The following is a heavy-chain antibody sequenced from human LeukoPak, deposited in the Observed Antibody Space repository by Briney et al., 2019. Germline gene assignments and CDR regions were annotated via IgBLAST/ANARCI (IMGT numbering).Heavy chain of an antibody. CDR1: GFTFSSYW. D-gene: IGHD3-10*01. V-gene: IGHV3-74*01. Sequence: PGGSLRLSCAAFGFTFSSYWMHWVRQAPGKGLVWVSRINSDGSSTSYADSVKGRFTISRDNAKNTLYLQMNSLRAEDTAVYYCVELTSMVEHYWGQGTLVTVSS. CDR2: INSDGSST. J-gene: IGHJ4*02. CDR3: VELTSMVEHY.